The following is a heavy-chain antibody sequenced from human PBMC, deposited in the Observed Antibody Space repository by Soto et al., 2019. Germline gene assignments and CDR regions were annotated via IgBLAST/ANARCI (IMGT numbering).Heavy chain of an antibody. CDR2: INPSGDST. Sequence: PWGSLRLSCVASGFTFIRHGFSCCRQSPLKGLEWVSTINPSGDSTFYADSVKGRFTISRDNSKNTVYLQMNSLSVGDTAVYLCAKVDVSTAGSFDYWGQGALVTVSS. J-gene: IGHJ4*02. V-gene: IGHV3-23*01. D-gene: IGHD6-13*01. CDR1: GFTFIRHG. CDR3: AKVDVSTAGSFDY.